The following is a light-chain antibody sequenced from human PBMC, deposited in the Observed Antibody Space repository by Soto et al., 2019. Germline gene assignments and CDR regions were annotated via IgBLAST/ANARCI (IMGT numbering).Light chain of an antibody. Sequence: QSALTQPRSVSGSPGQSVTISCTGTSSDVGGYNYVSWYQQHPGKALKLMIYDVSKRPSGVPDRFSGSKSGNTTSLTISGLQAEDEADYCCCSYAGSYTLVFGGGTKVTVL. CDR2: DVS. V-gene: IGLV2-11*01. J-gene: IGLJ2*01. CDR3: CSYAGSYTLV. CDR1: SSDVGGYNY.